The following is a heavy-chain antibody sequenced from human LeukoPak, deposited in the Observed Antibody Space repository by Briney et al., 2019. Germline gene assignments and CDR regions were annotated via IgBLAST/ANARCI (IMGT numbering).Heavy chain of an antibody. D-gene: IGHD3-22*01. Sequence: ASVKVSCKASGYTFTGYYMHWVRQAPGLGLEWMGWINPNSGGTNYAQKFQGRVTMTRDTTISTAYMELSRLRSDDTAVYYCAITDPTYYYDSSGSNWAGYWGQGTLVTVSS. V-gene: IGHV1-2*02. CDR1: GYTFTGYY. CDR3: AITDPTYYYDSSGSNWAGY. J-gene: IGHJ4*02. CDR2: INPNSGGT.